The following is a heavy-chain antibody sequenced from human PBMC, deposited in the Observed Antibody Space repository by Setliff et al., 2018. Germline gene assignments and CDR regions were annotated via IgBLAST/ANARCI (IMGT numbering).Heavy chain of an antibody. Sequence: GGSLRLSCAASGFSFSSYAMSWVRQAPGKGLEWVASIIGSGISTYYADSVQGRFTISRDNPKNTLHLQMNGLRVEYTAIYYCARSPHDFWSGRVFFDYWGQGMLVTVSS. V-gene: IGHV3-23*01. CDR1: GFSFSSYA. CDR2: IIGSGIST. J-gene: IGHJ4*01. CDR3: ARSPHDFWSGRVFFDY. D-gene: IGHD3-3*01.